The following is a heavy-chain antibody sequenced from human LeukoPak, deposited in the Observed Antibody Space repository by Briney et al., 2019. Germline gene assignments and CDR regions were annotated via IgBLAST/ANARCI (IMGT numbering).Heavy chain of an antibody. D-gene: IGHD3-22*01. CDR2: IKEDGSED. Sequence: GGSLRLSCAASGFTFSNYWMTWVRQAPGKGLEWVANIKEDGSEDNYVDSVKGRFTISRDNARNSLYLQMNSLRDEDTAVYFCARTLAARDTSAYIDYWGQGTLVTVSS. V-gene: IGHV3-7*01. J-gene: IGHJ4*02. CDR3: ARTLAARDTSAYIDY. CDR1: GFTFSNYW.